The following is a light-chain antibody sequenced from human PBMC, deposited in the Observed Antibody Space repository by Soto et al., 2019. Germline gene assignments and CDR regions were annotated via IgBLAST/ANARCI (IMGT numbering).Light chain of an antibody. J-gene: IGKJ3*01. CDR3: QQYGSSPST. CDR2: GAS. V-gene: IGKV3-20*01. CDR1: QSVSSSY. Sequence: EIVLTQSPGTLSLSPGERATLSCRASQSVSSSYLAWYQQKPGQAPRLLIYGASYRATGIPDRFSGSGSGTDFTLTISRLEPEDFAVYYCQQYGSSPSTFGPGTKVDIK.